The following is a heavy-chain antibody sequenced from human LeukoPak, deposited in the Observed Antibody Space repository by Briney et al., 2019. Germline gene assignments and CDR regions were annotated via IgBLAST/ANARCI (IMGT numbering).Heavy chain of an antibody. CDR3: AREDYYYDSSRLGYYYYGMDV. Sequence: ASVKVSCKASGYTFTGYYMHWVRQAPGQGLEWMGWINPNSGGTNYAQKFQGRVTMTRDTSISTAYMELSRLRSDDTAVYYCAREDYYYDSSRLGYYYYGMDVWGQGTTVTVSS. CDR2: INPNSGGT. V-gene: IGHV1-2*02. J-gene: IGHJ6*02. D-gene: IGHD3-22*01. CDR1: GYTFTGYY.